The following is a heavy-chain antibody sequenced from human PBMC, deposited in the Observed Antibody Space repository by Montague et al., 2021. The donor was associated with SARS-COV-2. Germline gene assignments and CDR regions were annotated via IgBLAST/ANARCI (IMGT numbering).Heavy chain of an antibody. CDR2: FYHSGST. D-gene: IGHD6-19*01. CDR3: ARVNSSGWYGYYYYGMDV. Sequence: SETLSLTCAVSGGSISSSNWWSWVRQPPGKGLEWIGEFYHSGSTIYNPXXKSLVIISVDKSKNQFSLKLSSVTAADTAVYYCARVNSSGWYGYYYYGMDVWGQGTTVTVSS. J-gene: IGHJ6*02. V-gene: IGHV4-4*02. CDR1: GGSISSSNW.